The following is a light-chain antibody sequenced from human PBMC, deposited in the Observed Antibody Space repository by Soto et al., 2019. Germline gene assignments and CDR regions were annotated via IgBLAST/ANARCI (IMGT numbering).Light chain of an antibody. CDR2: WAY. J-gene: IGKJ2*01. CDR1: RSLFSISNNKNY. CDR3: HQYYNSVYT. Sequence: IVMTQSPDSLAVSLGERATINCKSSRSLFSISNNKNYLAWYQQKPGQPPKLLIYWAYTRDTWVPDRFSGSGSGTDFTLTIDSLQADDVAVYYCHQYYNSVYTFGRWTMLEIK. V-gene: IGKV4-1*01.